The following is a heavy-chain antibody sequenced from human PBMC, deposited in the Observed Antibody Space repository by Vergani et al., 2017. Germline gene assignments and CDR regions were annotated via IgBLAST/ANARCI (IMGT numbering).Heavy chain of an antibody. CDR1: GFTFNVHG. CDR2: IRYDGSPQ. V-gene: IGHV3-30*02. D-gene: IGHD2-15*01. Sequence: QVQLVESGGGVVQPGGSLRLSCSTSGFTFNVHGMHWVRQAPGKGLEWVAFIRYDGSPQYYADSVRGRFTVSRDNSKNTLFLFMNTLRPEDTALYYCATAGAAFCGGAICYDFFDYWGQGTLVSVSS. J-gene: IGHJ4*02. CDR3: ATAGAAFCGGAICYDFFDY.